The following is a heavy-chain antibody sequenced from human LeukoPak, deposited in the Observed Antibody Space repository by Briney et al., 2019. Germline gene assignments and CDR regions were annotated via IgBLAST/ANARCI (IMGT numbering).Heavy chain of an antibody. CDR3: ARDFSPVWPSCMDV. J-gene: IGHJ6*03. CDR2: ISSSSSYI. Sequence: PGGSLRLSCAASGFTFSSYGMSWVRQAPGKGLEWVSSISSSSSYIYYADSVKGRFTISRDNAKNSLYLQMNSLRAEDTAVYYCARDFSPVWPSCMDVWGKGTTVTISS. CDR1: GFTFSSYG. V-gene: IGHV3-21*01. D-gene: IGHD2-21*01.